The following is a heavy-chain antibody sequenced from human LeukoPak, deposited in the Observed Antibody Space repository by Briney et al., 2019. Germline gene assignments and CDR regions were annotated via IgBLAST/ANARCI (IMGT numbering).Heavy chain of an antibody. D-gene: IGHD1-26*01. CDR3: ARVGVRGGSYAVY. J-gene: IGHJ4*02. V-gene: IGHV4-34*01. CDR1: GGSFSGYY. Sequence: SETLSLTCAVYGGSFSGYYWSWIRQPPGKGLEWIGEINHSGSTNYNPSLKSRVTISVDTSKNQFSLKLSSVTAADTAVYYCARVGVRGGSYAVYWGQGTLVTVSS. CDR2: INHSGST.